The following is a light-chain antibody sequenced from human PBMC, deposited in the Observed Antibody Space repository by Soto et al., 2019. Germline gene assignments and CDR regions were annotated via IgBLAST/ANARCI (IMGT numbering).Light chain of an antibody. J-gene: IGKJ4*01. V-gene: IGKV1-39*01. Sequence: DIQMTQSPSSLSASVGDRVTITCRSSQSFSDYLNWYHQRPGRAPNLLIHTVSSLQSGVPSRFSGSGSGTEFTLTISSLQPEDVGSYYCQQFYSYPPSFGGGTKVEI. CDR2: TVS. CDR1: QSFSDY. CDR3: QQFYSYPPS.